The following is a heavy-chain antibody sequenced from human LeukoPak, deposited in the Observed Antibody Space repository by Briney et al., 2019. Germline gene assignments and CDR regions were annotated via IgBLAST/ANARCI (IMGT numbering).Heavy chain of an antibody. J-gene: IGHJ3*02. Sequence: ASETLSLTCTVSGGSISSYYWSWIRQPPGKGLEWIGYIYYSGSTNYNPSLKSRVTISVDTSKNQFSLKLSSVTAADTAVYYCARHRRAFDIWGQGTMVTVSS. CDR2: IYYSGST. CDR1: GGSISSYY. V-gene: IGHV4-59*08. CDR3: ARHRRAFDI.